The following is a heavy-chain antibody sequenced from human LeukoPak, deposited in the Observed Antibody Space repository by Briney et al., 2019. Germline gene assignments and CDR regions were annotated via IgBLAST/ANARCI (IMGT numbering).Heavy chain of an antibody. CDR3: ARGRWIIRGVKTHVFSH. Sequence: GGSLRLSCTASGFTVSSDYMSWVRQAPGKGLEWVSYISIRSTYASYADSVKGRFTISRDDAKNSLYMQMNGLRAEDTAVYYCARGRWIIRGVKTHVFSHWGQGALVTVSS. D-gene: IGHD3-10*01. V-gene: IGHV3-11*05. J-gene: IGHJ4*02. CDR1: GFTVSSDY. CDR2: ISIRSTYA.